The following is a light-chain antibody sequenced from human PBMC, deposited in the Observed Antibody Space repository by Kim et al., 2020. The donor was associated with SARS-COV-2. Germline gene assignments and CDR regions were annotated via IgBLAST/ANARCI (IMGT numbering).Light chain of an antibody. CDR2: GAS. Sequence: EIVMTQSPATLSMSPGERATLSCRASQSVGSNLAWFQQKPGQAPRLLIYGASTRATGIPARFSGSGSGTEFTLTISSLQSEDFAGYYCQEYNNWPPWTFGQGTKVDIK. CDR3: QEYNNWPPWT. CDR1: QSVGSN. V-gene: IGKV3-15*01. J-gene: IGKJ1*01.